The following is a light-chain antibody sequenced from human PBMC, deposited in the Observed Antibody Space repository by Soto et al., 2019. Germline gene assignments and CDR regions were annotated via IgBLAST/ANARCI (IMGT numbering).Light chain of an antibody. Sequence: IEPTQSPVTVSLCQGEGATLSCRASQSISSYLAWYQQKPGRPPRLLIYGASSRATGIPERFSGSGSGTDFAPTICRVEPGDFAVYYCHQYGSSGPVTGGQGTRLEIK. V-gene: IGKV3-20*01. CDR3: HQYGSSGPVT. CDR1: QSISSY. J-gene: IGKJ5*01. CDR2: GAS.